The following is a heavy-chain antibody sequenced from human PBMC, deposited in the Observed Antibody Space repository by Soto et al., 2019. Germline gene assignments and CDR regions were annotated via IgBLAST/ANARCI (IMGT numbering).Heavy chain of an antibody. CDR1: GFTFSNVW. J-gene: IGHJ4*02. D-gene: IGHD2-15*01. CDR3: TAGYCSGGSCYSVVY. CDR2: IKRRADGGTT. V-gene: IGHV3-15*01. Sequence: EVQLVESGGGLVKPGGSLSLSCAASGFTFSNVWMSWVRQAPGKGLEWVGRIKRRADGGTTDYATPVRGRFTVSRADSKNTLYLQMHSLKTEDTAVYYCTAGYCSGGSCYSVVYWGQGTLVTVSS.